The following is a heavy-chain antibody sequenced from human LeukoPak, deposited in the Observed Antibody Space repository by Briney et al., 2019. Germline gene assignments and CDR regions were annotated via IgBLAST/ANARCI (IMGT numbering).Heavy chain of an antibody. D-gene: IGHD2-15*01. CDR1: GGSISSSSYY. CDR3: AREPRSPGGRGRPFDF. V-gene: IGHV4-61*01. J-gene: IGHJ4*02. CDR2: IYYSGTT. Sequence: SETLSLTCTVSGGSISSSSYYWSWIRQPPGKGLEWIGYIYYSGTTNYNPSLKSRVTISVDTSKNQFSLRLSSVTAADTAVYYCAREPRSPGGRGRPFDFWGQGTLVTVSS.